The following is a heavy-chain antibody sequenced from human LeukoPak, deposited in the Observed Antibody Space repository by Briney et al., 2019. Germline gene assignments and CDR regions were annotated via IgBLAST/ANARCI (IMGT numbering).Heavy chain of an antibody. CDR3: ARAGYDLLTLAPDPANDY. D-gene: IGHD3-9*01. CDR2: IIAYNGNT. V-gene: IGHV1-18*01. J-gene: IGHJ4*02. Sequence: GASVKVSCKASGYTFTSYGFNWVRQAPGQGLEWMGWIIAYNGNTNYAQKLQGKVTMTTDTSTSTAYMELRSLRSDATAVYYCARAGYDLLTLAPDPANDYWGQGTLVTVSS. CDR1: GYTFTSYG.